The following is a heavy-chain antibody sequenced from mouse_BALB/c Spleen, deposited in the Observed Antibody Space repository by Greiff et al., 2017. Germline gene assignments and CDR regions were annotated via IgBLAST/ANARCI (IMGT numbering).Heavy chain of an antibody. Sequence: VKLMESGPGLVQPSQSLSITCTVSGFSFTSYGVHWVRQSPGKGLEWLGVIWSGGSTDYNAAFISRLSISKDNSKSQVFFKMNSLQADDTAIYYCARTLFDGYYPYYAMDYWGQGTSVTVSS. J-gene: IGHJ4*01. V-gene: IGHV2-4-1*01. CDR1: GFSFTSYG. D-gene: IGHD2-3*01. CDR3: ARTLFDGYYPYYAMDY. CDR2: IWSGGST.